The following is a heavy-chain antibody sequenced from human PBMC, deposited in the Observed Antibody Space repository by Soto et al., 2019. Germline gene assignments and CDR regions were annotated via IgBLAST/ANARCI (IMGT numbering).Heavy chain of an antibody. D-gene: IGHD3-3*01. CDR2: ISGSGQTT. V-gene: IGHV3-23*01. CDR1: AVTVSRGA. CDR3: AKDQRKPAIFGVVKLS. J-gene: IGHJ5*02. Sequence: PAWSLRLPCSGSAVTVSRGATSCVRQVAGKGRVWLCLISGSGQTTYYAASVKGRLTVSSGNSNTTLCLQMNSQSAEDTAVYYCAKDQRKPAIFGVVKLSWGQRTLCTVSS.